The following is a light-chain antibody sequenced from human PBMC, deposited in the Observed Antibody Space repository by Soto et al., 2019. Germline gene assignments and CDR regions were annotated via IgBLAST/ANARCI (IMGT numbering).Light chain of an antibody. CDR3: SSYAGSSNFYV. Sequence: SARTQPPSASGSPGQSVTISCTGTSSDVGGYNFVSWYQQHPGRAPKLMIYEVSKRPSGVPDRFSGSKSGNTASLTVSGLQAEDEADYYCSSYAGSSNFYVFGTGTKVTVL. CDR2: EVS. V-gene: IGLV2-8*01. CDR1: SSDVGGYNF. J-gene: IGLJ1*01.